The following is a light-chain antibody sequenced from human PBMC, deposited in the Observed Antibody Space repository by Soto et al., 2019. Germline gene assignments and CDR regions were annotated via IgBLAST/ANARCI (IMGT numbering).Light chain of an antibody. J-gene: IGLJ1*01. CDR1: SSNIGAGYD. CDR3: QSYDSSLSGFYV. CDR2: GNS. Sequence: QSALTQPPLVSGAPGQRVTISCTGSSSNIGAGYDVHWYQQLPGTAPKLLIYGNSNRPSGVPDRFSGSKSGTSASLAITGLQAEDEADYYCQSYDSSLSGFYVFGTGTKLTVL. V-gene: IGLV1-40*01.